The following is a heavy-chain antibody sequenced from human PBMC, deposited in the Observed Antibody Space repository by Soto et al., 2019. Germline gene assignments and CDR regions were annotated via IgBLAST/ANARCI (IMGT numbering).Heavy chain of an antibody. CDR1: GFTVSSNT. Sequence: EVQLVESGGGLVQPGGSLRLSCAASGFTVSSNTMSWVRQAPGKGLEWVSVIHSGGSTYYADSVKGRFTISRDNSKNTLFFQMNGLRAEETALYYCARGVAPGTSAPDYWGQGTLVIVSS. D-gene: IGHD6-13*01. J-gene: IGHJ4*02. CDR2: IHSGGST. V-gene: IGHV3-66*01. CDR3: ARGVAPGTSAPDY.